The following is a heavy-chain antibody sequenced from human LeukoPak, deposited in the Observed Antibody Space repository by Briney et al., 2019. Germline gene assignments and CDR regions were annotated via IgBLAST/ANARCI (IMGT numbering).Heavy chain of an antibody. J-gene: IGHJ4*02. D-gene: IGHD3-22*01. Sequence: QAGRSLRLSCAASGFTFSSYAMHWVRQAPGKGLEWVAVISYDGSNKYYADSVKGRFTISRDNSKNTLYLQMNSLRAEDTAVYYCARDSDSSGFDYWGQGTLVTVSS. V-gene: IGHV3-30-3*01. CDR2: ISYDGSNK. CDR1: GFTFSSYA. CDR3: ARDSDSSGFDY.